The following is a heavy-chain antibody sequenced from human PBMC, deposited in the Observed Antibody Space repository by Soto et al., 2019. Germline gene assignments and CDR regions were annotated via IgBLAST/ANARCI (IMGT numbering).Heavy chain of an antibody. D-gene: IGHD3-22*01. Sequence: GESLKISCRTSGYRFTSYWIAWVRQMPGKGLEWMGIIFPSDSDTRYSPSFQGQVTISADRSTSTAFLQWASLKASDTAVYFCARKDKSCYFNCFDPWGQGTLVTVSS. CDR3: ARKDKSCYFNCFDP. J-gene: IGHJ5*02. V-gene: IGHV5-51*01. CDR1: GYRFTSYW. CDR2: IFPSDSDT.